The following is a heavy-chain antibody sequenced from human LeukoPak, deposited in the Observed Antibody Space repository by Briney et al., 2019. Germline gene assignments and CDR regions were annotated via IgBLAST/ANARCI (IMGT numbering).Heavy chain of an antibody. Sequence: GGSLRLSCAASGFTFSSYAMSWVRQAPGKGLEWVGRIKSKTDGGTTDYAAPVKGRFTISRDDSKNTLYLQMNSLKTEDTAVYYCTTETVAVALLDYWGQGTLVTVSS. CDR2: IKSKTDGGTT. D-gene: IGHD2-15*01. CDR3: TTETVAVALLDY. V-gene: IGHV3-15*01. CDR1: GFTFSSYA. J-gene: IGHJ4*02.